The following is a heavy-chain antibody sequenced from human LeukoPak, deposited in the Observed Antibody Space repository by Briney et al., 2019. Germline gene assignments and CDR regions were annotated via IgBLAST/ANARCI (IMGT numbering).Heavy chain of an antibody. V-gene: IGHV1-8*01. D-gene: IGHD1-7*01. CDR3: ARRVGGSGTTVGY. CDR2: TNPNSGNT. J-gene: IGHJ4*02. Sequence: ASVKVSCKASGYSFTNYDINWVRQASGQGLEWMGWTNPNSGNTDCAQKFQGRVTMSRNTSISTAYMELSNLTSEDTAVYYCARRVGGSGTTVGYWGQGTLVTVSS. CDR1: GYSFTNYD.